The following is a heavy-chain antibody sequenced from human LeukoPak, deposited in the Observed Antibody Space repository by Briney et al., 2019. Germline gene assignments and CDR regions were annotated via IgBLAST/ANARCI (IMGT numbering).Heavy chain of an antibody. J-gene: IGHJ5*02. CDR1: GYTFTGYY. D-gene: IGHD6-6*01. CDR2: INPNSGGT. Sequence: GASVKVSCKASGYTFTGYYMHWVRQAPGQGLEWMGWINPNSGGTNYAQKFQGRVTMTRDTSISTAYMELSRLRSDDTAVYYCARDKRAARLRGDFNLFDPWGEGTLVTVSS. V-gene: IGHV1-2*02. CDR3: ARDKRAARLRGDFNLFDP.